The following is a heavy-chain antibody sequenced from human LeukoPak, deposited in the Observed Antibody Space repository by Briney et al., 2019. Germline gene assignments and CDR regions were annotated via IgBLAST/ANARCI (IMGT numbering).Heavy chain of an antibody. CDR1: GFTFSGYW. CDR3: ARGIAAAGRFDY. J-gene: IGHJ4*02. V-gene: IGHV3-21*01. CDR2: ISSSSSYI. D-gene: IGHD6-13*01. Sequence: GGSLRLSCAASGFTFSGYWMTWVRQAPGKGLEWVSSISSSSSYIYYADSVKGRFTISRDNAKNSLYLQMNSLRAEDTAVYHCARGIAAAGRFDYWGQGTLVTVSS.